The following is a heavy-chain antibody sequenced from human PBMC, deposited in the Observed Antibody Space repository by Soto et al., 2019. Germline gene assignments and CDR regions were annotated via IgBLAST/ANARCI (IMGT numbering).Heavy chain of an antibody. CDR3: ARASGGNYYGSGSYWGSGWFDP. J-gene: IGHJ5*02. D-gene: IGHD3-10*01. Sequence: QVQLVQSGAEVKKPGASVKVSCKASGYTFTSYAMHWVRQAPGQRLEWMGWINAGNGNTKYSQKFQCRVTITRDTSARTAYMELSSLRFEETAVYYCARASGGNYYGSGSYWGSGWFDPWGEGTLVTVSS. CDR1: GYTFTSYA. V-gene: IGHV1-3*01. CDR2: INAGNGNT.